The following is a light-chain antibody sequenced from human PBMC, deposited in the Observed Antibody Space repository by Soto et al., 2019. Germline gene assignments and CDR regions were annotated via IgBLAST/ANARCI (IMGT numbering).Light chain of an antibody. Sequence: DIQMTQSPSTLSGSVGDRVTITCRASQTISSWLAWYQQKPGKAPKLLIYKASTLKSGVPSRFSGSGSGTEFTLTISSLQPDDFAIYYCLQHNSYPRTFGQGTKVDIK. J-gene: IGKJ1*01. CDR3: LQHNSYPRT. V-gene: IGKV1-5*03. CDR2: KAS. CDR1: QTISSW.